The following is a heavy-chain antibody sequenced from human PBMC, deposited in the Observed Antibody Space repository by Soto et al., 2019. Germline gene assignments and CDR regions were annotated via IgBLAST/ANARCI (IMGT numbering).Heavy chain of an antibody. V-gene: IGHV4-39*01. D-gene: IGHD7-27*01. CDR2: IYYSGST. J-gene: IGHJ3*02. Sequence: PSETLSLTCTFHGISIPSSSYYWAWIRQPSGKGLEWIVNIYYSGSTYYNPSLKSRVTISVDTSKNQFSLKLSSVTAADTAVYYCARHVNPWAQGAFDIWGQGTMVT. CDR3: ARHVNPWAQGAFDI. CDR1: GISIPSSSYY.